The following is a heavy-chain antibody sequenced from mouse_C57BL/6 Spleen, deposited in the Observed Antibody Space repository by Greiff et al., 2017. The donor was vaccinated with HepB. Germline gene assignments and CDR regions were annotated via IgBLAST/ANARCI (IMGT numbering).Heavy chain of an antibody. CDR3: ARPRDYDSGDFDY. D-gene: IGHD2-4*01. Sequence: EVQVVESGGGLVKPGGSLKLSCAASGFTFSDYGMHWVRQAPEKGLEWVAYISSGSSTIYYADTVKGRFTISRDNAKNTLFLQMTSLRSEDTAMYYCARPRDYDSGDFDYWGQGTTLTVSS. V-gene: IGHV5-17*01. J-gene: IGHJ2*01. CDR1: GFTFSDYG. CDR2: ISSGSSTI.